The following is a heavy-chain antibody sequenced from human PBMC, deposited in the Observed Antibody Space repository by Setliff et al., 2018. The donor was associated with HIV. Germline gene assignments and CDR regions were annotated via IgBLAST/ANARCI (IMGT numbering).Heavy chain of an antibody. J-gene: IGHJ4*02. CDR2: IYPGDSDT. CDR1: GYSFTSYW. V-gene: IGHV5-51*01. CDR3: ARHGQYGSGSYYNRPFDY. D-gene: IGHD3-10*01. Sequence: GESLKISCKASGYSFTSYWIAWLRQMPGKGLECMGIIYPGDSDTRYSPSFQGHVTIPADKSISTAYLQWSSLKASDTAMYYCARHGQYGSGSYYNRPFDYWGQGTLVTVSS.